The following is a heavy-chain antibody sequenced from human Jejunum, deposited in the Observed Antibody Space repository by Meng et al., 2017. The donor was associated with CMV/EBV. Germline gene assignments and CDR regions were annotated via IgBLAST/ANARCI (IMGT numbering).Heavy chain of an antibody. CDR3: ARDGSYKLDY. CDR2: VTSDGTTT. CDR1: GFSFNLFY. D-gene: IGHD3-10*01. Sequence: SCAASGFSFNLFYMHWVRQVPGKGLVWVSRVTSDGTTTYAESVKGRFTISRDDATSTVYLQMDSLRVEDTAVYYCARDGSYKLDYWGQGTLVTVSS. V-gene: IGHV3-74*03. J-gene: IGHJ4*02.